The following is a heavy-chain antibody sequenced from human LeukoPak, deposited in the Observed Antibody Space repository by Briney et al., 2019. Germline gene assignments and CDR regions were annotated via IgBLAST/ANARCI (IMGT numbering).Heavy chain of an antibody. CDR1: GDSFTSYW. V-gene: IGHV5-51*01. CDR3: ARLLSLVVLPAEAYYHGMDV. D-gene: IGHD2-2*01. J-gene: IGHJ6*02. Sequence: GEALKISCRGAGDSFTSYWIGWGRQMPGGGLEGMGRIYPGGCGTRYSPYFQGRVTISADKSMSTAYLQWNTLKAPDTAIYSRARLLSLVVLPAEAYYHGMDVWGQGTTVTVSS. CDR2: IYPGGCGT.